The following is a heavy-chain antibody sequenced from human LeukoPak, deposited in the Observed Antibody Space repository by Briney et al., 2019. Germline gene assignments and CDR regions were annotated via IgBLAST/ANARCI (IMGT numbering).Heavy chain of an antibody. CDR1: GFTFSSYA. D-gene: IGHD3-22*01. Sequence: PGGSLRLSCAASGFTFSSYAMHWVRQAPGKGLEWVAVISYDGSNKYYADSVKGRFTISRDNSKNTLYLQMNSLRAEDTAVYYCAKAYYYDSSGRYYFDYWGQGTLVTVSS. J-gene: IGHJ4*02. CDR3: AKAYYYDSSGRYYFDY. CDR2: ISYDGSNK. V-gene: IGHV3-30*07.